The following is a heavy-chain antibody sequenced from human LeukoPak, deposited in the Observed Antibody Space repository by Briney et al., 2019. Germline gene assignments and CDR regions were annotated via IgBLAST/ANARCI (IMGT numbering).Heavy chain of an antibody. CDR2: INDRGIAT. CDR1: GFTFSNYA. V-gene: IGHV3-23*01. CDR3: ARDPRYYDILTGLRDY. D-gene: IGHD3-9*01. Sequence: PGGSLRLSCAASGFTFSNYAMSWVRQAPGKELEWVSTINDRGIATYYADSVKGRFTISRDNSKNTLYLQMNSLRAEDTAVYYCARDPRYYDILTGLRDYWGQGTLVTVSS. J-gene: IGHJ4*02.